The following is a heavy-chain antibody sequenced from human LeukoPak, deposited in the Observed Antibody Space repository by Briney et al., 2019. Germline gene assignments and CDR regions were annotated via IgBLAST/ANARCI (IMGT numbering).Heavy chain of an antibody. CDR3: AKELDTMFFDY. CDR2: AGWAGGTT. CDR1: GFNFHRYT. J-gene: IGHJ4*02. Sequence: GGSLRLSWATSGFNFHRYTIHWVRQAPGKGLEWVSLAGWAGGTTYYSDSVRGRFTISRDSGRNSVYLQMNSLTTDDTAFYFCAKELDTMFFDYWGQGALVTVSS. D-gene: IGHD3-10*02. V-gene: IGHV3-43*01.